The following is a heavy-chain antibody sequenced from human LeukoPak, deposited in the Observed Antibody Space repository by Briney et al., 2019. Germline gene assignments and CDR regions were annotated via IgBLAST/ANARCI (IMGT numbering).Heavy chain of an antibody. J-gene: IGHJ6*03. CDR1: GFTFSSFE. CDR3: AREGYSSSWTHYYYYYMDV. V-gene: IGHV3-48*03. D-gene: IGHD6-13*01. CDR2: ISISGSTV. Sequence: GGSLRLSCAASGFTFSSFEMNWVRQAPGKGLEWVSYISISGSTVYYGDSVKGRFTISRDNAKNSLYLQMNNLRVEDTAVYYCAREGYSSSWTHYYYYYMDVWGKGTTVTISS.